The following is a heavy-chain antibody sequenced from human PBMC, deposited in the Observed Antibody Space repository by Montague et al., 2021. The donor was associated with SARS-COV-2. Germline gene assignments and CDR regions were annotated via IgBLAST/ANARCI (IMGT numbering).Heavy chain of an antibody. V-gene: IGHV3-72*01. J-gene: IGHJ6*02. CDR3: AREYYFGMDV. CDR2: IRIKAYSYTI. CDR1: GFTFSGYN. Sequence: SPRLSCAASGFTFSGYNMDWVRQAPGKGLEWVALIRIKAYSYTIEYAASVNGRFTISRADSQNSLYLQMNSLKTDDTAVYYCAREYYFGMDVWGQGTAVTVSS.